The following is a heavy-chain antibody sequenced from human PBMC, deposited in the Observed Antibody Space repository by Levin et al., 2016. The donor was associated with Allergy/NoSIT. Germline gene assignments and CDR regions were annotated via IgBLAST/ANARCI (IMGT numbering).Heavy chain of an antibody. V-gene: IGHV1-2*06. CDR3: TKDDRAGSIDY. CDR2: ILLYSGVT. J-gene: IGHJ4*02. D-gene: IGHD3-10*01. Sequence: ASVKVSCKASGFAFNNQYMHWVRQAPGQGLEWMGRILLYSGVTNYAQEFQGRVTMTRDTSITTTYLELDRLGSDDTSIYYCTKDDRAGSIDYWGQGTLVTVSS. CDR1: GFAFNNQY.